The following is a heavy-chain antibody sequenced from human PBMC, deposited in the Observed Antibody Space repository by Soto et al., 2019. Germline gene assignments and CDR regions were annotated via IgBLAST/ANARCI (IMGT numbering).Heavy chain of an antibody. CDR2: VSGSGGST. Sequence: EVQLLESGGGVVQPGGSLRLSCVVSGFTLSAYAMSWVRQAPGKGLEWVSTVSGSGGSTYYADSVRGSFSISRDNSKNTLSLLLSSLSGDDMAVYYCTNSGGSFDHWGQGTLVTVSS. CDR1: GFTLSAYA. J-gene: IGHJ4*02. V-gene: IGHV3-23*01. D-gene: IGHD3-16*01. CDR3: TNSGGSFDH.